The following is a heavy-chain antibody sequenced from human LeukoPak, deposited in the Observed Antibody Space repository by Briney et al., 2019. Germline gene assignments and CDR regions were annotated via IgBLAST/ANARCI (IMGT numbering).Heavy chain of an antibody. CDR3: ARVSKRITIFGVAGQAFDI. V-gene: IGHV4-59*01. CDR2: IYYSGST. Sequence: SETLSLTCTVSGGSISSYYWSWIRQPPGKGLEWIGYIYYSGSTNYNPSLKSRVTISVDTSKNQFSLKLSSVTAADTAVYYCARVSKRITIFGVAGQAFDIWGQGTMVTVSS. J-gene: IGHJ3*02. D-gene: IGHD3-3*01. CDR1: GGSISSYY.